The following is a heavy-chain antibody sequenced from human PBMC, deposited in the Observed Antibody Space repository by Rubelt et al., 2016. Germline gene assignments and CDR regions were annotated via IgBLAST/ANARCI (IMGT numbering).Heavy chain of an antibody. Sequence: QVQLVESGGGVVQPGGSLRLSCAASGFDFSSYGMHWVRQAPGKGLEWVAFIRFDGSNKFYVDTVKGPFTISRDNSKNTLYLQMNSLRAEETAVYFCAKDSGTYSSFYFDYWGQGTLVTVSS. CDR3: AKDSGTYSSFYFDY. D-gene: IGHD1-26*01. CDR2: IRFDGSNK. J-gene: IGHJ4*02. V-gene: IGHV3-30*02. CDR1: GFDFSSYG.